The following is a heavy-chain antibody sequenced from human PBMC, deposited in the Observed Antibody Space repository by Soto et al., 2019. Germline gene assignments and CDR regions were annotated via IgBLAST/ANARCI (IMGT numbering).Heavy chain of an antibody. CDR1: GYTFSNFG. Sequence: QVQLVQSGAEVKKPGASVKVSCKTSGYTFSNFGLSWVRQAPGQGLEWMGWISAYNGNTNNAQNFQGRVTMTTDTSTSTAYMALRSLRSDDTAVYYCARGGTPIDSWGQGTLVTVSS. CDR3: ARGGTPIDS. V-gene: IGHV1-18*01. CDR2: ISAYNGNT. J-gene: IGHJ4*02. D-gene: IGHD3-16*01.